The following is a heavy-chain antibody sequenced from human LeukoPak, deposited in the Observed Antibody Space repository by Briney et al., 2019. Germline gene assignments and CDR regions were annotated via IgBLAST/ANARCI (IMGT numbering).Heavy chain of an antibody. D-gene: IGHD3-22*01. J-gene: IGHJ4*02. CDR2: ISYDGSNK. Sequence: GGSLRLSCAASGFTFGTYYMSWVRQAPGKGLEWVAVISYDGSNKYYADSVKGRFTISRDNSKNTLYLQMSSLGVEDTSVYYCAKGVGSSGYYYQNHFDCWGQGTLVTVSS. CDR1: GFTFGTYY. V-gene: IGHV3-30*18. CDR3: AKGVGSSGYYYQNHFDC.